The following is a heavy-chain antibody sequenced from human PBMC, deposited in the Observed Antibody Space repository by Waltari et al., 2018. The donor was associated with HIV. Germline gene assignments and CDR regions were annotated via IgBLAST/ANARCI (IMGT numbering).Heavy chain of an antibody. D-gene: IGHD3-10*01. J-gene: IGHJ1*01. Sequence: ELQLVESGGGLGQQGRSLRLSCTASGFTCGDYAMRWVCEAPGRGLWWVGFVRVKSYGGTTEYAASGKGRVTISRDDSKSIDYLQMNSLKTEDTAVYYCTRDSIYYYGSGSYFQHWGQGTLVTVSS. V-gene: IGHV3-49*04. CDR2: VRVKSYGGTT. CDR1: GFTCGDYA. CDR3: TRDSIYYYGSGSYFQH.